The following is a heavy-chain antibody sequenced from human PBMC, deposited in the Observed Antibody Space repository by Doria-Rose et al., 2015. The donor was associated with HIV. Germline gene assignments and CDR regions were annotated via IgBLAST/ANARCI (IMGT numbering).Heavy chain of an antibody. J-gene: IGHJ4*02. CDR2: IFSDDER. CDR1: GVSLSSPGMG. D-gene: IGHD6-13*01. Sequence: QVTLKESGPVLVKPTETLTLTCTVSGVSLSSPGMGVGWIRQPPGKALEWLANIFSDDERSYKTSLKSRLTISSGTSKSQVVLTMTDMDPVDTATYYCARIKSSRWYHKYYFDFWGQGTLVIVSA. V-gene: IGHV2-26*01. CDR3: ARIKSSRWYHKYYFDF.